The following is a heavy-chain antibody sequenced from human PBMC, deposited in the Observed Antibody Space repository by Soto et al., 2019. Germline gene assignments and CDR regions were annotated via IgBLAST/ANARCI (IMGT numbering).Heavy chain of an antibody. Sequence: EVQLVESGGRLVQPGGSLRLSCAASGFMFSAYWMRWVRQDPGKGLEWVATISGGASDKFYVDSVKGRFTISRDDSKNTLYLQMNSLRDEDTAVYNCVREDWHRFDSWGQGTLVTVSS. V-gene: IGHV3-7*01. CDR1: GFMFSAYW. J-gene: IGHJ4*02. D-gene: IGHD2-21*01. CDR2: ISGGASDK. CDR3: VREDWHRFDS.